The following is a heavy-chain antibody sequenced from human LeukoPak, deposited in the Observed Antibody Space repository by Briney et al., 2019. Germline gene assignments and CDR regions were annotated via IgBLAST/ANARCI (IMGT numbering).Heavy chain of an antibody. Sequence: GGSLRLSCVVSGFTFSNAWINWVRQAPGKGLEWVAVIWSDGSNKYYADSVKGRFTISRDNSKNTLYLQMNSLRAEDTAVYYCAKLLSYYDILTGSYAFDIWGQGTMVTVSS. CDR3: AKLLSYYDILTGSYAFDI. CDR1: GFTFSNAW. CDR2: IWSDGSNK. J-gene: IGHJ3*02. V-gene: IGHV3-30*02. D-gene: IGHD3-9*01.